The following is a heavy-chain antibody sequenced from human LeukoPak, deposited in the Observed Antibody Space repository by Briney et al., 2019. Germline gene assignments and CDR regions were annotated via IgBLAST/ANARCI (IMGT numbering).Heavy chain of an antibody. J-gene: IGHJ4*02. V-gene: IGHV3-48*02. Sequence: GGSLRLSCAASGFTFSSYSMTWVRQAPGKGLEWVSYISLSSTTIYYADSVKGRFTISRDDAKNPLYLQMNSLRDEDTAVYYCARVSGWPWDHWGQGTLVTVSS. CDR1: GFTFSSYS. D-gene: IGHD2-15*01. CDR3: ARVSGWPWDH. CDR2: ISLSSTTI.